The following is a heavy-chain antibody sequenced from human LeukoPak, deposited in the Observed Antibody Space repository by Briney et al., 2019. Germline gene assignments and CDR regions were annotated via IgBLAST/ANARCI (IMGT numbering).Heavy chain of an antibody. CDR1: GFTFSSYS. CDR3: ARSPGYDFWSGYHYFDY. CDR2: ISSSSSYI. V-gene: IGHV3-21*01. J-gene: IGHJ4*02. Sequence: GGSLRLSCAASGFTFSSYSMNWVRQAPGKGLEWVSSISSSSSYIYYADSVKGRFTISRDNAKNSLYLQMNSLRAEDTAVYYCARSPGYDFWSGYHYFDYWGQGTLVTVSS. D-gene: IGHD3-3*01.